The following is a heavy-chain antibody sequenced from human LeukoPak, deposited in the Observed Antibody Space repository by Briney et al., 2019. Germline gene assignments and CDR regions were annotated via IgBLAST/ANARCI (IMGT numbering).Heavy chain of an antibody. CDR3: ASYYYDSSGFDY. D-gene: IGHD3-22*01. Sequence: SETLSLTCTVSGGSISSYYWSWIRQPAGKGLEWIGRIYTSGSTNYNPSLKSRVTISVDTSKNQFSLKLSSVTAADTAVYYCASYYYDSSGFDYWGQGTLVTVSS. CDR1: GGSISSYY. V-gene: IGHV4-4*07. CDR2: IYTSGST. J-gene: IGHJ4*02.